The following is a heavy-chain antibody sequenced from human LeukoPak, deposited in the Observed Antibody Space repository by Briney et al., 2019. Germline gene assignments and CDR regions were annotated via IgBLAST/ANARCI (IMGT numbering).Heavy chain of an antibody. CDR2: IYYSGST. V-gene: IGHV4-39*07. CDR3: ARGRGGYYYGSGSYYSGMDV. D-gene: IGHD3-10*01. CDR1: GGSISSSSYY. Sequence: SETLSLTCTVSGGSISSSSYYWGWIRQPPGKGLEWIGSIYYSGSTYYNPSLKSRVTISVDTSKNQFSLKLSSVTAADTAVYYCARGRGGYYYGSGSYYSGMDVWGKGIRVTVSS. J-gene: IGHJ6*03.